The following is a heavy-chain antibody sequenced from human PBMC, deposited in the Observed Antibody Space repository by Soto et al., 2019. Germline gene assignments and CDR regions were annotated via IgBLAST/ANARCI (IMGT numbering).Heavy chain of an antibody. Sequence: PGGSLRLSCAASGFTFSSYEMNWVRQAPGKGLEWVSYISSSGSTIYYADSVKGRFTISRDNAKNSLYLQMNSLRAEDTAVYYCARDKYCSSTSCYRRGYYYYGMDVWGQGTTVTVSS. D-gene: IGHD2-2*02. CDR3: ARDKYCSSTSCYRRGYYYYGMDV. CDR1: GFTFSSYE. CDR2: ISSSGSTI. J-gene: IGHJ6*02. V-gene: IGHV3-48*03.